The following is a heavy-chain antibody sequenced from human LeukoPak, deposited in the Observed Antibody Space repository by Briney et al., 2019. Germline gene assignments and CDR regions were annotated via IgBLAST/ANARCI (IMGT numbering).Heavy chain of an antibody. Sequence: PSETLSLTCAVYGVSFSGYYWSWIRQPPGKGLEWIGEINHSGSTNYNPSLKSRVTISVDTSKNQFSLKLSSVTAADTAVYYCARGYCSSTSCYLGPNYYGMDVWGQGTTVTVSS. D-gene: IGHD2-2*01. CDR1: GVSFSGYY. CDR2: INHSGST. CDR3: ARGYCSSTSCYLGPNYYGMDV. J-gene: IGHJ6*02. V-gene: IGHV4-34*01.